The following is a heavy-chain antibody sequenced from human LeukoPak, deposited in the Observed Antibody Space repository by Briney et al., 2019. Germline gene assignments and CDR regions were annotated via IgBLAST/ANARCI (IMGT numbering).Heavy chain of an antibody. J-gene: IGHJ5*02. CDR1: GYSFTSYW. CDR3: ARSPQGDIAATIPGWFDP. Sequence: GESLKISCKGSGYSFTSYWIGWVRQMPGKGLEWMGIIYPGDSDTRYGPSFQGQVTISADKSISTAYLQWSSLKASDTAMYYCARSPQGDIAATIPGWFDPWGQGTLVTVSS. D-gene: IGHD5-12*01. V-gene: IGHV5-51*01. CDR2: IYPGDSDT.